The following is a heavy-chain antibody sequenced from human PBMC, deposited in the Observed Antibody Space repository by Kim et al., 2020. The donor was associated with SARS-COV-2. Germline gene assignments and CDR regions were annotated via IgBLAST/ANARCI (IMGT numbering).Heavy chain of an antibody. CDR1: GFTFSSYG. Sequence: GGSLRLSCAASGFTFSSYGMHWVRQAPGKGLEWVAVISYDGSNKYYADSVKGRFTISRDNSKNTLYLQMNSLRAEDTAVYYCAKEGAAAGWYSDYWGQGTLVTVSS. J-gene: IGHJ4*02. CDR3: AKEGAAAGWYSDY. D-gene: IGHD1-26*01. V-gene: IGHV3-30*18. CDR2: ISYDGSNK.